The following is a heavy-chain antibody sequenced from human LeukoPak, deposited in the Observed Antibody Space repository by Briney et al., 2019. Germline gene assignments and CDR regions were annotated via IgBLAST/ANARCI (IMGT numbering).Heavy chain of an antibody. CDR3: ARISQRSFDP. D-gene: IGHD2-15*01. CDR2: ISGSGAGT. J-gene: IGHJ5*02. V-gene: IGHV3-23*01. Sequence: PGGSLRLSCAVSGFTFSSYAMNWVRQAPGKGLEWVSGISGSGAGTYYADSVKGRFTISRDNSKNTLYLQMNSLRAEDTAVYYCARISQRSFDPCGQGTLVTVSS. CDR1: GFTFSSYA.